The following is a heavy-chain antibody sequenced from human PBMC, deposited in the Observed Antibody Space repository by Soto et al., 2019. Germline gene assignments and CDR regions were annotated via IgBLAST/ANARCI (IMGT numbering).Heavy chain of an antibody. CDR1: GFSLSTSGMC. Sequence: ESGPTLVNPTHTLTLTCTFSGFSLSTSGMCVSWIRQPPGKALEWLARIDWDDDKYYSTSLKTRLTISKDTSKNQVVLTMTNMDPVDTATYYCARIRIISRVGGYFDLWGRGTLVTVSS. D-gene: IGHD1-26*01. J-gene: IGHJ2*01. V-gene: IGHV2-70*11. CDR2: IDWDDDK. CDR3: ARIRIISRVGGYFDL.